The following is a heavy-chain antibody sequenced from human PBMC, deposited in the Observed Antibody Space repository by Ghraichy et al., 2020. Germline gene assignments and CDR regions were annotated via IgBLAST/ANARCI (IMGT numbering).Heavy chain of an antibody. CDR3: ARPSRGSSGGDFDY. D-gene: IGHD2-21*01. CDR2: INHSGST. J-gene: IGHJ4*02. Sequence: SETLSLTCAVYGGSFSGYYWSWIRQPPGKGLEWIGEINHSGSTNYNPSLKSRVTISVDTSKNQFSLKLSSVTAADTAVYYCARPSRGSSGGDFDYWGQGTLVTVSS. V-gene: IGHV4-34*01. CDR1: GGSFSGYY.